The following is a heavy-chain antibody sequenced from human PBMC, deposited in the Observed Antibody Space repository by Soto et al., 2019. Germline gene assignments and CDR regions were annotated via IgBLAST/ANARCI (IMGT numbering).Heavy chain of an antibody. J-gene: IGHJ6*03. Sequence: SETLSLTCTVSGGSISSYYWGWIRQPPGKGLEWIGYIYYSGSTNYNPSLKSRVTISVDTSKNQFSLKLSSVTAADTAVYYCARLGKSYDYDILTGSPNYYYYYYMDVWGKGTTVTVSS. CDR3: ARLGKSYDYDILTGSPNYYYYYYMDV. CDR2: IYYSGST. V-gene: IGHV4-59*08. CDR1: GGSISSYY. D-gene: IGHD3-9*01.